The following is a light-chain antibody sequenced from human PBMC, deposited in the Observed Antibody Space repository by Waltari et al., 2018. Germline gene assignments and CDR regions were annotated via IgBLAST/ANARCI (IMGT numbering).Light chain of an antibody. CDR1: SHDVGNYDL. Sequence: QSALTQPASVSGSPGQSITISCTGTSHDVGNYDLVSWYQQHPGKAPKLIIYEVTKRPSGFSNRFSGSKSGNTASRTISGLHTEDEGDYYCCSYSGDLSFGVVCGGGTKLTVL. J-gene: IGLJ2*01. V-gene: IGLV2-23*02. CDR2: EVT. CDR3: CSYSGDLSFGVV.